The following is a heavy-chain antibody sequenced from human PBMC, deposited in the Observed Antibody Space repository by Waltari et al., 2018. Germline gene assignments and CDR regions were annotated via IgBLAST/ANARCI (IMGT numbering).Heavy chain of an antibody. V-gene: IGHV4-61*01. Sequence: QVQLQESGPGLVKPSETLSLTCTVSGGSVSSGSYYWGWIRQPPGTGLEWIGYIYYSGSTNYNPSLKSRVTISVDTSKNQFSLKLSSVTAADTAVYYCARMGKYYDFWSGYYTEGYFDYWGQGTLVTVSS. CDR3: ARMGKYYDFWSGYYTEGYFDY. CDR1: GGSVSSGSYY. J-gene: IGHJ4*02. CDR2: IYYSGST. D-gene: IGHD3-3*01.